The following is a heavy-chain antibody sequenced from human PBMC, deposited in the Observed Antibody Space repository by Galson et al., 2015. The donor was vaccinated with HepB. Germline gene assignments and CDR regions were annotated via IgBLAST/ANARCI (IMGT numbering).Heavy chain of an antibody. CDR3: ARGPFGEFLT. Sequence: LSLTCTVSGGSITSYYWSWIRQTPGKGLEWIGYISHSGFTYYNPSLKSRVPISVDASKKHFSLNLRSVTGADTAVYYCARGPFGEFLTWGQGILVAVSS. CDR2: ISHSGFT. D-gene: IGHD3-10*01. V-gene: IGHV4-59*01. CDR1: GGSITSYY. J-gene: IGHJ5*02.